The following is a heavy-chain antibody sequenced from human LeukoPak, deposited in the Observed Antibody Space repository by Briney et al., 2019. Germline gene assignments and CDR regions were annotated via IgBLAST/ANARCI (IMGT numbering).Heavy chain of an antibody. V-gene: IGHV3-30*02. CDR3: ARSGGTYYYGSGSFY. CDR2: IRYDGSNK. D-gene: IGHD3-10*01. CDR1: GFTFSSYG. Sequence: GGSLRLSCAASGFTFSSYGMHWVRQAPGKGLEWVAFIRYDGSNKYYADSVKGRFTISRDNSKNTLYLQMNSLRSEDTAVYYCARSGGTYYYGSGSFYWGQGTLVTVSS. J-gene: IGHJ4*02.